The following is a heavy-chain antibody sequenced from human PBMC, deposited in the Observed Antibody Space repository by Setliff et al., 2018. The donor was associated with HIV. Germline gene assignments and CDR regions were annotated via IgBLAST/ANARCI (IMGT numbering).Heavy chain of an antibody. CDR2: IRSEAYGGTR. D-gene: IGHD3-10*01. J-gene: IGHJ6*03. Sequence: PGGSLRLSCTTSGLTFGDYALSWVRQAPGKGLEWVGFIRSEAYGGTREYAASVKGRFTISRDDSKSIAYLQMNSLKAEDTAVYYCGRAKSWYYYMDVWGKGTTVTVSS. CDR1: GLTFGDYA. V-gene: IGHV3-49*04. CDR3: GRAKSWYYYMDV.